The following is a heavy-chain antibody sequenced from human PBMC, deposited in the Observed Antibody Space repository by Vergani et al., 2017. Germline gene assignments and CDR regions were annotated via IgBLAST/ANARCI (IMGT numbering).Heavy chain of an antibody. V-gene: IGHV3-15*01. CDR1: GFTFTAHG. D-gene: IGHD3-10*01. CDR2: IKSKTDGGTT. Sequence: EVQLLESGGGLVQPGGSLRLSCAASGFTFTAHGLNWVRQAPGKGLEWVGRIKSKTDGGTTDYAAPVKGRFTISRDDSKNTLYLQMNSLKTEDTAVYYCTTPSLLWVGELWKDYWGQGTLVTVSS. J-gene: IGHJ4*02. CDR3: TTPSLLWVGELWKDY.